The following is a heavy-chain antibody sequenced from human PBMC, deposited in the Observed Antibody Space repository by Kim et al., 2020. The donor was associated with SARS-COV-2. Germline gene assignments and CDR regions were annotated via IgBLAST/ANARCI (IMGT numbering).Heavy chain of an antibody. D-gene: IGHD6-13*01. CDR3: AKDGLPGGRSSSWYGGAFDI. J-gene: IGHJ3*02. CDR1: GFTFSSYA. CDR2: ISGSGGST. V-gene: IGHV3-23*01. Sequence: GGSLRLSCAASGFTFSSYAMSWVRQAPGKGLEWVSAISGSGGSTYYADSVKGRFTISRDNSKNTLYLQMNSLRAEDTAVYYCAKDGLPGGRSSSWYGGAFDIWGQGTMGTVSS.